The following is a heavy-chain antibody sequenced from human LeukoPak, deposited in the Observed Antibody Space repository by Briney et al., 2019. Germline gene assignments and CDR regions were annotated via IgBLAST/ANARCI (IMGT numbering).Heavy chain of an antibody. D-gene: IGHD3-10*01. Sequence: ASVTVSCKASGYTFTGYYMHWVRQAPGQGLEWMGWINPNSGGTIYAQKFQGRVTMTTDTSISTAYMELSSLRYDDTAVYYCATNILVRDIINWFDPWGQGTLVTVSS. V-gene: IGHV1-2*02. CDR3: ATNILVRDIINWFDP. CDR2: INPNSGGT. J-gene: IGHJ5*02. CDR1: GYTFTGYY.